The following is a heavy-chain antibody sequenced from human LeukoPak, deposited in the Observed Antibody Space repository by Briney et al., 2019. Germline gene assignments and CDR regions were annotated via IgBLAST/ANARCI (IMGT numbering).Heavy chain of an antibody. Sequence: GASVKVSCKASGGTFSSYAISWVRQAPGQGVEWMGRIIPILGIANYAQKLQGRVTITADKSTSTAYMELSSLRSEDTAVYYCARVRYDYVWGSYRNPDYWGRGTLVTVSS. D-gene: IGHD3-16*02. V-gene: IGHV1-69*04. CDR2: IIPILGIA. J-gene: IGHJ4*02. CDR1: GGTFSSYA. CDR3: ARVRYDYVWGSYRNPDY.